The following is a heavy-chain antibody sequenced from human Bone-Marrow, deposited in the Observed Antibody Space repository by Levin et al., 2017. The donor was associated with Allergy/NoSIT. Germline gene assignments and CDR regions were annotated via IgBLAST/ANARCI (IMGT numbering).Heavy chain of an antibody. CDR3: ARRNGSYSHYYYYGMDV. D-gene: IGHD1-26*01. V-gene: IGHV5-51*01. Sequence: GESLKISCQGSGYSFTDYWIGWVRQTPGKGLEWMGIIYPGDSDTRYSPSFQGQVTISADKSISTAYLQWSSLKASDTAMYYCARRNGSYSHYYYYGMDVWGQGTTVTVSS. CDR2: IYPGDSDT. J-gene: IGHJ6*02. CDR1: GYSFTDYW.